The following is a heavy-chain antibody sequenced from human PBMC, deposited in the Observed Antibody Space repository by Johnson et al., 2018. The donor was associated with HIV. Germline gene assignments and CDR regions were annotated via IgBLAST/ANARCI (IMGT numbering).Heavy chain of an antibody. J-gene: IGHJ3*02. CDR1: GFTVSSNY. V-gene: IGHV3-66*01. CDR3: ARDRVPDAFDI. Sequence: EQLVESGGGLVQPGGSLRLSCAASGFTVSSNYMSWVRQAPGKGLEWVSVIYGGGSTYYADSVKGRFTISRDNSKNTLYLQMNSLRAEDTAVYYCARDRVPDAFDIWGQGTMVTVSS. D-gene: IGHD3-3*01. CDR2: IYGGGST.